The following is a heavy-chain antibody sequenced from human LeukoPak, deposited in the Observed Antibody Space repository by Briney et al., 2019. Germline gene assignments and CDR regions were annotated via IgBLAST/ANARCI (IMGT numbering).Heavy chain of an antibody. CDR3: ARPPSYGDIDY. CDR2: IYPGDSDT. CDR1: GYIFTSYW. D-gene: IGHD4-17*01. V-gene: IGHV5-51*01. Sequence: GESLKISCKGSGYIFTSYWIGWVRQMPGKGLEWMGIIYPGDSDTRYSPSFQGQVTMSADKSISTAYLQWSSLKAADTAMYYCARPPSYGDIDYWGQGTLVTVSS. J-gene: IGHJ4*02.